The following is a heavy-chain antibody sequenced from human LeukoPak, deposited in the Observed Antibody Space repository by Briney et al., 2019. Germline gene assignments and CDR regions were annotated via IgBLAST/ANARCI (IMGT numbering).Heavy chain of an antibody. Sequence: PGGSLRLSCAASGFTFSSYWMSWVRQAPGKGLEWVANIKHDGSDKYYVASVKGRFTISRDNAKNSLYLQMNSLRAEDTAVYYCASPNYDILTGYSTLGYYYYGMDVWGQGTTVTVSS. CDR1: GFTFSSYW. CDR3: ASPNYDILTGYSTLGYYYYGMDV. D-gene: IGHD3-9*01. V-gene: IGHV3-7*01. CDR2: IKHDGSDK. J-gene: IGHJ6*02.